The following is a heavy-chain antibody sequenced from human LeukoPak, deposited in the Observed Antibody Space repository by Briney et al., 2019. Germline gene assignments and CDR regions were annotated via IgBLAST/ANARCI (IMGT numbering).Heavy chain of an antibody. Sequence: ASVKVSCKASGYTFTSYDINWVRQATGQGLEWMGWMNPNSGNTGYAQKFQGRVTMTRNTSISTAYMELSSLRSEDTAVYYCARRRVPAAIGYYYYGMDVXXXGXTVTVSS. CDR2: MNPNSGNT. CDR3: ARRRVPAAIGYYYYGMDV. V-gene: IGHV1-8*01. J-gene: IGHJ6*02. CDR1: GYTFTSYD. D-gene: IGHD2-2*01.